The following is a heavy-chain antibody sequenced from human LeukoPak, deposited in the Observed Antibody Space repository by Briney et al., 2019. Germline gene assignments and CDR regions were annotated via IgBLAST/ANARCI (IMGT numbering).Heavy chain of an antibody. CDR1: GYTFTGYY. D-gene: IGHD2-2*01. CDR2: ISPNSGGT. J-gene: IGHJ6*04. CDR3: ARELVVVPAATSVLTRFGEFRYYYGMDV. Sequence: ASVKVSCKASGYTFTGYYMHWVRQAPGQGLEWMGWISPNSGGTDYAQKFQGWVTMTRDTSISTAYMELSRLRSDDTAVYYCARELVVVPAATSVLTRFGEFRYYYGMDVWGKGTTVTVSS. V-gene: IGHV1-2*04.